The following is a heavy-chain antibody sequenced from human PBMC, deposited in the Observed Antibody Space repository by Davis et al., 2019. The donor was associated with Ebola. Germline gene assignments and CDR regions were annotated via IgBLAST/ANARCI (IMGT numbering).Heavy chain of an antibody. CDR1: GFTFSSYA. CDR3: TRGVAR. CDR2: IKSKTDGGTT. Sequence: GESLKISCAASGFTFSSYAMHWVRQAPGKGLEWVGRIKSKTDGGTTDYAAPVKGRFTISRDDSKNTLYLQMNSLKTEDTAVYYCTRGVARWGQGTLVTVSS. J-gene: IGHJ4*02. D-gene: IGHD5-12*01. V-gene: IGHV3-15*01.